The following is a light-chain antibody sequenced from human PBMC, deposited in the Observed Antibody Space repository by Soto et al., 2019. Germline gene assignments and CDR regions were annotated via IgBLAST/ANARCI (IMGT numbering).Light chain of an antibody. CDR2: EGS. V-gene: IGLV2-23*01. J-gene: IGLJ3*02. CDR3: CSYATTSTWV. Sequence: QSVLTQPASVSGSPGQSVTISCTGTSSDVGIYNLVSWFQHHPGKAPKLMIYEGSKRPSGVSHRFSGSKSVNTASLTISGLQAEDEADYYCCSYATTSTWVFGGGTKVTVL. CDR1: SSDVGIYNL.